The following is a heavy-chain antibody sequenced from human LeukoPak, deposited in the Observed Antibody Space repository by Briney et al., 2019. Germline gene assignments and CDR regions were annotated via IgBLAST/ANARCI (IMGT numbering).Heavy chain of an antibody. Sequence: GGSLRLSCAASGFSFGSFAMSWVRQAPGKGLEWVSVIYSGGSTYYADTVKGRFTISRDNSKNTLYLQMNSLRADDTAVYYCASEPLYYYDSSGSLKDYWGQGTLVTVSS. CDR3: ASEPLYYYDSSGSLKDY. CDR1: GFSFGSFA. CDR2: IYSGGST. D-gene: IGHD3-22*01. J-gene: IGHJ4*02. V-gene: IGHV3-66*02.